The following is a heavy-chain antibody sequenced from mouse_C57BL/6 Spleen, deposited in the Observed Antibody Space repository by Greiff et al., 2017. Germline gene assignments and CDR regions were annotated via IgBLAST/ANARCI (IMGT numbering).Heavy chain of an antibody. CDR2: INPGSGGT. D-gene: IGHD2-3*01. Sequence: QVQLQQSGAELVRPGTSVKVSCKASGYAFTNYLIEWVKQRPGQGLEWIGVINPGSGGTNYNEKFKGKATLTADKSSSTAYMQLSSLTSEDSEVYFCARRDDGYYVYAMDYWGQGTSVTVSS. J-gene: IGHJ4*01. CDR3: ARRDDGYYVYAMDY. V-gene: IGHV1-54*01. CDR1: GYAFTNYL.